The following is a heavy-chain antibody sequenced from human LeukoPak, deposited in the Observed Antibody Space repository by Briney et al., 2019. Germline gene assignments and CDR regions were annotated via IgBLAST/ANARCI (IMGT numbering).Heavy chain of an antibody. V-gene: IGHV3-30-3*01. CDR3: ATRGLRGGSYYSLDY. CDR2: ISYDGSNK. D-gene: IGHD1-26*01. Sequence: PGGSLRLSCAASGFTFSSYAMHWVRQAPGKGLEWVAVISYDGSNKYYADSVKGRFTISRDNSKNTLYLQMNSLRAEDTAVYYCATRGLRGGSYYSLDYWGQGTLVTVSS. J-gene: IGHJ4*02. CDR1: GFTFSSYA.